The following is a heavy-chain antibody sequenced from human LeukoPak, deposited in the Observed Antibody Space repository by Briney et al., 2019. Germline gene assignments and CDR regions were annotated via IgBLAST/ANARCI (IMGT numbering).Heavy chain of an antibody. CDR1: GYTLTSYY. J-gene: IGHJ4*02. CDR2: INPSGGST. V-gene: IGHV1-46*01. CDR3: ARPSIAARHFDY. Sequence: GASVKVSCKASGYTLTSYYMHRVRQAPGQGLEWMGIINPSGGSTSYAQKFQGRVTMTRDMSTSTVYMELSSLRSEDTAVYYCARPSIAARHFDYWGQGTLVTVSS. D-gene: IGHD6-6*01.